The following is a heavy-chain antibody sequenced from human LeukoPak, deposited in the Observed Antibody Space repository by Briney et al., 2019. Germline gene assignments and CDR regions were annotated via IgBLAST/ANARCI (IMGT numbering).Heavy chain of an antibody. CDR3: AKDMLAHYDFWSGYPFDP. V-gene: IGHV3-43*02. CDR1: GFTFKNYA. D-gene: IGHD3-3*01. CDR2: ISGSGAST. Sequence: GGSLRLSCAVSGFTFKNYAMSWVRQAPGKGLQWVSAISGSGASTYYADSVKGRFTISRDNSKNSLYLQMNSLRTEDTALYYCAKDMLAHYDFWSGYPFDPWGQGTLVTVSS. J-gene: IGHJ5*02.